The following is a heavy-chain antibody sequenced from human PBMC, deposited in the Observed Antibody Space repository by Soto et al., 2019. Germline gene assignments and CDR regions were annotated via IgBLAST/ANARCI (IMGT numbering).Heavy chain of an antibody. V-gene: IGHV3-30*18. CDR1: GFTFSSNG. CDR3: AKDLEGSGSFDY. D-gene: IGHD3-10*01. Sequence: QVQLVESGGGVVQPGTSLRLSCVASGFTFSSNGMHWVRQAPGKGLEWVAVISYDGIHKHYADSVKGRFTFSRDNSQNTLYLQMNSLGAEDSAVYYCAKDLEGSGSFDYWGQGTLVTVSS. CDR2: ISYDGIHK. J-gene: IGHJ4*02.